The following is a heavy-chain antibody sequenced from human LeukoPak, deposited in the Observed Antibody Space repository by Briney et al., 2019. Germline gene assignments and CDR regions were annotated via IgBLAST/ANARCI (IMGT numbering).Heavy chain of an antibody. J-gene: IGHJ4*02. CDR1: GFTFSSYA. V-gene: IGHV3-64*01. CDR3: AREDYYDSSGYPYFDY. Sequence: GGCLRLSCAASGFTFSSYAMHWVRQAPGKGLEYVSAMSSNGGSTYYANSVKGRFTISRDNSKNTLYLQMGSLRAEDMAVYYCAREDYYDSSGYPYFDYWGQGTLVTVAS. CDR2: MSSNGGST. D-gene: IGHD3-22*01.